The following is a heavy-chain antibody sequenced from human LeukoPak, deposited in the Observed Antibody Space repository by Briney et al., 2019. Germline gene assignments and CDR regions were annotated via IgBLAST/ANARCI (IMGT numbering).Heavy chain of an antibody. CDR3: VRKIWFGKKAGNFDY. J-gene: IGHJ4*02. D-gene: IGHD3-10*01. CDR2: FNHGGST. V-gene: IGHV4-34*01. Sequence: SETLSLTCTVDGGSFSDYYWTWIRQPPGKGMEWFGEFNHGGSTNYNPSLESRVTMSLDTSEKQFSLKLKSVTAADTAVYFCVRKIWFGKKAGNFDYWGQGSLVTVPS. CDR1: GGSFSDYY.